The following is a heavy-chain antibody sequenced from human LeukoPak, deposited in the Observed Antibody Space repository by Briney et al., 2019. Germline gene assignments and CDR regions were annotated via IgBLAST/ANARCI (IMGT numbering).Heavy chain of an antibody. CDR2: ISAYNGNT. V-gene: IGHV1-18*01. J-gene: IGHJ4*02. CDR1: GYTFTSYG. Sequence: GVSVKVSCKASGYTFTSYGISWVRQAPGQGLEWMGWISAYNGNTNYAQKLQGRVTMTTDTSTSTAYMELRSLRSDDTAVYYCARGGALRGRFYDILTGYNHQLPGGYWGQGTLVTVSS. CDR3: ARGGALRGRFYDILTGYNHQLPGGY. D-gene: IGHD3-9*01.